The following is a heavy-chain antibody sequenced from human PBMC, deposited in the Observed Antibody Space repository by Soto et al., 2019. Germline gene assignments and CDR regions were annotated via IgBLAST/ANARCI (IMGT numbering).Heavy chain of an antibody. D-gene: IGHD4-17*01. CDR3: ARDPQGDYGDYVSVGSEY. Sequence: QVQLVQSGAEVKKPGSSVKVSCKASGGTFSSYAISWVRQAPGQGLEWIGGIIPIFGTANYAQKFQGGVTITADESTSTAYMELSSLRSEDTAVYYCARDPQGDYGDYVSVGSEYWGQGTLVTVSS. V-gene: IGHV1-69*01. J-gene: IGHJ4*02. CDR1: GGTFSSYA. CDR2: IIPIFGTA.